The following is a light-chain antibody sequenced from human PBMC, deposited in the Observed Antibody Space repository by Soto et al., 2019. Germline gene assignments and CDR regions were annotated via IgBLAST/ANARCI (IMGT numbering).Light chain of an antibody. V-gene: IGLV2-14*01. CDR2: EVS. J-gene: IGLJ1*01. CDR3: NSYTTSSTYV. CDR1: SSDVGAYNY. Sequence: QSALAQPASVSGSPGQSITISCTGTSSDVGAYNYVSWYQQHPGKAPKLIIFEVSNRPSGVSNRFSGSESGNTASLTISGLQAEDEADYYCNSYTTSSTYVFGTGTKVTVL.